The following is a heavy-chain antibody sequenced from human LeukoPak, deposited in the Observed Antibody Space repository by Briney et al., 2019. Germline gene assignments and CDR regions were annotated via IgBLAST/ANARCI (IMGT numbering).Heavy chain of an antibody. Sequence: SETLSLTCTVSGGSISSYYWSWIRQPAGKGLEWIGRIYTSGSTNYNPSLKSRVTMSVDTSKNQFSLKLSSVTAADTAVYYCARDTYYYDSSGYSDAFGIWGQGTMVTVSS. D-gene: IGHD3-22*01. V-gene: IGHV4-4*07. CDR2: IYTSGST. J-gene: IGHJ3*02. CDR3: ARDTYYYDSSGYSDAFGI. CDR1: GGSISSYY.